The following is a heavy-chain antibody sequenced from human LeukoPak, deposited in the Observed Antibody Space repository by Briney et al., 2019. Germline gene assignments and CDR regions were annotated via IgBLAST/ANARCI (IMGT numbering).Heavy chain of an antibody. V-gene: IGHV3-33*03. J-gene: IGHJ6*02. CDR1: GFTFSNHG. CDR3: ARGGGLDV. D-gene: IGHD3-16*01. Sequence: GGSLRLSCAASGFTFSNHGMHWVRQAPGKGLEWVAAIWYDGSNEFYADSVKGRFTISRDNAKNSLYLQMSNLRAEDTAVYFCARGGGLDVWGQGATVTVSS. CDR2: IWYDGSNE.